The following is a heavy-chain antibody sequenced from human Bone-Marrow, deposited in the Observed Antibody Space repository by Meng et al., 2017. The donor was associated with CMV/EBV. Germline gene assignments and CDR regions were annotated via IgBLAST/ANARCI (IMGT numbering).Heavy chain of an antibody. V-gene: IGHV4-59*08. D-gene: IGHD2-8*02. J-gene: IGHJ4*02. CDR1: GGSISSYY. CDR2: ISYSGDT. CDR3: VRQYYSSGYCTSDHCSGYYIDI. Sequence: SETLSLTCTVSGGSISSYYWNWLRQPPGKGLEWIGYISYSGDTNYNPSLKSRVTISVDTSKNKFSLKLSSVTAADTAVYYCVRQYYSSGYCTSDHCSGYYIDIWGQGSLATVPS.